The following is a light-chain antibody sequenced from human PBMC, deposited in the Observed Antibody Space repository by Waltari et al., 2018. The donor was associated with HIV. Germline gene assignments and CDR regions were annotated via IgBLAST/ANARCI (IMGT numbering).Light chain of an antibody. Sequence: QSALPQPPSASGPPGRSATPSCLGTGTDVGAYTPASGYQHHPGNAHTLLISEVSKRPSGVPVRFSGSKSGNAASLTVSGLQAEDEANYYCTSYAGNNLIFGGGTKMTVL. CDR2: EVS. J-gene: IGLJ2*01. CDR3: TSYAGNNLI. V-gene: IGLV2-8*01. CDR1: GTDVGAYTP.